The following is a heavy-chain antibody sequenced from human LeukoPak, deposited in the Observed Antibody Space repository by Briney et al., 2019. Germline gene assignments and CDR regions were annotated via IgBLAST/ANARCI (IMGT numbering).Heavy chain of an antibody. CDR2: IYYSGRT. CDR1: GGSISGYY. V-gene: IGHV4-59*03. CDR3: AKYFAASGESHLDH. D-gene: IGHD3-9*01. J-gene: IGHJ4*02. Sequence: SETLSLTCTVSGGSISGYYWSWIRQPPGKGLEWIGYIYYSGRTNYNPSLKSRVTMSVDTSKNQFSLKLTSVTAADTAVYYCAKYFAASGESHLDHWGQGSLVTVSS.